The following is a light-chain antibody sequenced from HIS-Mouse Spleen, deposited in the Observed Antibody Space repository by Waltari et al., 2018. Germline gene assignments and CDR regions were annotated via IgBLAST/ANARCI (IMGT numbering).Light chain of an antibody. CDR1: SSDVGGYTY. CDR2: EVS. J-gene: IGLJ1*01. V-gene: IGLV2-8*01. Sequence: QSALTQPPSASGSPGQSVTISCTGTSSDVGGYTYVSWYQQHPGKAPNLMIYEVSKRPSGVPDRFSGSKSGNTASLTVSGLQAEDEADYYCSSYAGSNNSLYVFGTGTKVTVL. CDR3: SSYAGSNNSLYV.